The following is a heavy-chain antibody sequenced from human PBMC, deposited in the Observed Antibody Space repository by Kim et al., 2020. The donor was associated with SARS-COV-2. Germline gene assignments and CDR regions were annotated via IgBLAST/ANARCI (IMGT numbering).Heavy chain of an antibody. D-gene: IGHD6-6*01. V-gene: IGHV1-46*01. CDR3: ARGKVSSSFRFDY. Sequence: YGQKFQVAVTMTRDKSTSTVNMELSSLRSEDTAVYYCARGKVSSSFRFDYWGQGTLVTVSS. J-gene: IGHJ4*02.